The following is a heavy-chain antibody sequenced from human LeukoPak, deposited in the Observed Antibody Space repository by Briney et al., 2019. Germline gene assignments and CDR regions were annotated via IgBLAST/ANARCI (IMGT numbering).Heavy chain of an antibody. CDR3: ARDFHTYYYYGMDV. CDR2: IWYDGSNK. CDR1: GFTFSSYG. V-gene: IGHV3-33*01. Sequence: PGRSLRLSCAASGFTFSSYGMHWVRQAPGKGLEWVAVIWYDGSNKYYADSVKGRFTISRDNSKNTLYLQMNSLRAEDTAVYYCARDFHTYYYYGMDVWGQGTTVTVSS. J-gene: IGHJ6*02.